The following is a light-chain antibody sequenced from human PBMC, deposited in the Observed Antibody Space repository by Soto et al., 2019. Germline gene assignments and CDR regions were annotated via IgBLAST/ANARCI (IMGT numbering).Light chain of an antibody. Sequence: EVVMTQSPATLSVSPGEGATLSCRASQSVRSNLVWYQQKPGQAPRLLIYDASTRATGIPARFSGSGSGTEFPLTISSLQSEDLALYFCQQCNNWPYTFGRGTKLEIK. CDR3: QQCNNWPYT. V-gene: IGKV3-15*01. CDR1: QSVRSN. J-gene: IGKJ2*01. CDR2: DAS.